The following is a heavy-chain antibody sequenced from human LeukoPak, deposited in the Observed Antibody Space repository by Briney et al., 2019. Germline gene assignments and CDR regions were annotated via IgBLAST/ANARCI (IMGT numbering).Heavy chain of an antibody. CDR1: GFTFSSYW. CDR3: ARVVVDGYNRCIGY. Sequence: GGSLRLSCAASGFTFSSYWMYWVRQAPGKGLVWVSRINSDGSSTSYADSVKGRFTISRDNAKNTLYLQLNSLRAEDTAVYYCARVVVDGYNRCIGYWGQGTLVTVSS. V-gene: IGHV3-74*01. D-gene: IGHD5-24*01. CDR2: INSDGSST. J-gene: IGHJ4*02.